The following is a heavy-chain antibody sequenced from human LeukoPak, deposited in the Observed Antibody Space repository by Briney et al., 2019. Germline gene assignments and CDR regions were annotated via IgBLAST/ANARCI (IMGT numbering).Heavy chain of an antibody. CDR3: ARDRRGYSSGWYLDYYYYYMDV. J-gene: IGHJ6*03. CDR1: GGSISSYY. CDR2: IYTSGST. Sequence: PSETLSLTCTVSGGSISSYYWSWIRRPAGKGLEWIGRIYTSGSTNYNPSLKSRVTMSVDTSKNQFSLKLSSVTAADTAVYYCARDRRGYSSGWYLDYYYYYMDVWGKGTTVTVSS. V-gene: IGHV4-4*07. D-gene: IGHD6-19*01.